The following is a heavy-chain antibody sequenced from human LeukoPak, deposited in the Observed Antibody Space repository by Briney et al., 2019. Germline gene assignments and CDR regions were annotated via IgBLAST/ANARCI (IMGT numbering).Heavy chain of an antibody. CDR3: ARVDCSSTICYWMDGDYLPHYFDY. D-gene: IGHD2-2*01. CDR2: ISYDGSNK. J-gene: IGHJ4*02. V-gene: IGHV3-30*03. Sequence: GGSLRLSCAASGFTFSSYGMHWVRQAPGKGLEWVAVISYDGSNKYYADSVKGRFTISRDNSKNTLYLQMNSLRAEDTAVYYCARVDCSSTICYWMDGDYLPHYFDYWGQGTLVTVSS. CDR1: GFTFSSYG.